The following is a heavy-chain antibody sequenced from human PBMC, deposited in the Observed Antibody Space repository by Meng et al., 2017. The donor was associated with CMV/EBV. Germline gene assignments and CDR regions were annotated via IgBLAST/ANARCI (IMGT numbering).Heavy chain of an antibody. CDR3: ARGGPGLLWFGELLLEKYYFDP. J-gene: IGHJ4*02. CDR2: IYYSGST. V-gene: IGHV4-39*07. Sequence: GSLRLSCTVSGGSISSSSYYWGWIRQPPGKGLEWIGSIYYSGSTYYNPSLKSRVTISVDTSKNQFSLKLSSVTAADTAVYYCARGGPGLLWFGELLLEKYYFDPWGQGTLVTVSS. D-gene: IGHD3-10*01. CDR1: GGSISSSSYY.